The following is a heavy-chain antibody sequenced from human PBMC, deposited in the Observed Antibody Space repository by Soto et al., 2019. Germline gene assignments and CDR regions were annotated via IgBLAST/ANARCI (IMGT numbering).Heavy chain of an antibody. Sequence: NPGGSLRLSCAASGFTFNDYYMSWIRQAPGKGLEWVSYISSSGTTIYYADSVKGRFTISRDNAKNSLSLQMNSLRAEDSAIYYCARDDLEQQLVSDYWGQGTLVTVSS. D-gene: IGHD6-13*01. CDR3: ARDDLEQQLVSDY. V-gene: IGHV3-11*01. J-gene: IGHJ4*02. CDR2: ISSSGTTI. CDR1: GFTFNDYY.